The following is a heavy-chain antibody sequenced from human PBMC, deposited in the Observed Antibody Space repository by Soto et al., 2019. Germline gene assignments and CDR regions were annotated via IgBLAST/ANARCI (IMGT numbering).Heavy chain of an antibody. CDR2: INAGNGNT. CDR3: ARSDGDYEYYFDY. J-gene: IGHJ4*02. Sequence: GASVKVSCKASGYTFTSYAMHWVRQAPGQRLEWMGWINAGNGNTNYADSVKGRFTISRDNAKNSLYLQMNSLRAEDTAVYYCARSDGDYEYYFDYWGQGTLVTVSS. CDR1: GYTFTSYA. D-gene: IGHD4-17*01. V-gene: IGHV1-3*01.